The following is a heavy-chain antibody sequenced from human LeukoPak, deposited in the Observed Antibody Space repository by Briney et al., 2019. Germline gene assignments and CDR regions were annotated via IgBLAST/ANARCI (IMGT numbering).Heavy chain of an antibody. CDR3: ARDPPFRDGYGYYFDY. V-gene: IGHV1-46*01. CDR2: INPSGGST. CDR1: GYTFTSYY. D-gene: IGHD5-24*01. J-gene: IGHJ4*02. Sequence: PGGSLRLSCAASGYTFTSYYMHWVRQAPGQGLEWMGIINPSGGSTSYAQKFQGRVTMTRDTSTSTVYMELSSLRSEDTAVYYCARDPPFRDGYGYYFDYWGQGTLVTVSS.